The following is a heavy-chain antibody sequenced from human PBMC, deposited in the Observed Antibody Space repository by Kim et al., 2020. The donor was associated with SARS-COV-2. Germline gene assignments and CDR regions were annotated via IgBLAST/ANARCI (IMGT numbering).Heavy chain of an antibody. CDR3: ARDEYCSGGSCYSFDY. V-gene: IGHV1-69*13. Sequence: SVKVSCKASGGTFSSYAISWVRQAPGQGLEWMGGIIPIFGTANYAQKFQGRVTITADESTSTAYMELSSLRSEDTAVYYCARDEYCSGGSCYSFDYWGQGTLVTVSS. J-gene: IGHJ4*02. D-gene: IGHD2-15*01. CDR2: IIPIFGTA. CDR1: GGTFSSYA.